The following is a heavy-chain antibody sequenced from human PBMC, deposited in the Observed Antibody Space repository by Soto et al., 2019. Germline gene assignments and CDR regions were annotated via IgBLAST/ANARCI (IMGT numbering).Heavy chain of an antibody. CDR1: GFTFSSYW. D-gene: IGHD2-2*01. CDR2: INQGGSQK. V-gene: IGHV3-7*01. CDR3: ARIYCSTTSCYYDY. J-gene: IGHJ4*02. Sequence: EVQLVESGGGWVQPGGSLRLSCAASGFTFSSYWMSWVRQAPGKGLEWVANINQGGSQKYYVDSVKGRFTISRDNAKNSLYLQMNSLRADDTAVYYCARIYCSTTSCYYDYWGQGTLVTVSS.